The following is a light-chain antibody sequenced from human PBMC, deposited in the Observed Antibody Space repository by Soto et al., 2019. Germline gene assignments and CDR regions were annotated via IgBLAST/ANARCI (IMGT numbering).Light chain of an antibody. CDR1: QSVSSSY. V-gene: IGKV3-20*01. J-gene: IGKJ5*01. CDR2: GAS. CDR3: QQYGSSIT. Sequence: IVMTPSPETLCVSAWQSSTLCFRASQSVSSSYLAWYQQKPGQAPRLLIYGASSRATGIPDRFSGSGSGTDFTLTISRLEPEDFAVYYCQQYGSSITFGQGTRLEIK.